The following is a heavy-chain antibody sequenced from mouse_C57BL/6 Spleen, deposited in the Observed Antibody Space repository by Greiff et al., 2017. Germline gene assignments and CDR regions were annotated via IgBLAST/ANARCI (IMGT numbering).Heavy chain of an antibody. Sequence: VQLQQSGPELVKPGASVKMSCKASGYTFTDYNMHWVKQSHGKSLEWIGYINPNNGGTSYNQKFKGKATLTVNKSSSTAYMELRSLTSEDSAVYYCARWLYDGYYRYCDVWGTGTTVTVSS. J-gene: IGHJ1*03. V-gene: IGHV1-22*01. CDR2: INPNNGGT. D-gene: IGHD2-3*01. CDR1: GYTFTDYN. CDR3: ARWLYDGYYRYCDV.